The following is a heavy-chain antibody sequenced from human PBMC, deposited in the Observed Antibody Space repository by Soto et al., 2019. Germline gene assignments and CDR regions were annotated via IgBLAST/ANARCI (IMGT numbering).Heavy chain of an antibody. D-gene: IGHD2-2*01. CDR1: GGAIHRYD. J-gene: IGHJ5*02. CDR2: IYSSGST. Sequence: ESLCVRGTGSGGAIHRYDGSGIRQPAGKGLEWIGRIYSSGSTKYNPSLQSRVTMSLDTSKNQFSLRLTSVTAADTAVYYCARGQRLSDWFDPWGQGTLVTVSS. CDR3: ARGQRLSDWFDP. V-gene: IGHV4-4*07.